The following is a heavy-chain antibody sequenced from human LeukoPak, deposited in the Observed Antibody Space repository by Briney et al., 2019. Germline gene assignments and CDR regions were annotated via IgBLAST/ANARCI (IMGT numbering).Heavy chain of an antibody. Sequence: GGSLRLSCAASGFTFSSYWMHWVRQAPGKGLVWVSRINSDGSSTSYADSVKGRFTISRDNAKNTLYLQLNSLRAEETAVYYCAREIAVAGTEDFDYWGQGTLVTVSS. CDR1: GFTFSSYW. CDR3: AREIAVAGTEDFDY. J-gene: IGHJ4*02. CDR2: INSDGSST. V-gene: IGHV3-74*01. D-gene: IGHD6-19*01.